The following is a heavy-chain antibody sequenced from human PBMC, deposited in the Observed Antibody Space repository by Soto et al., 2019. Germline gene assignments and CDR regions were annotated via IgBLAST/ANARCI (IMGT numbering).Heavy chain of an antibody. CDR2: LVPMFRTA. D-gene: IGHD3-10*01. V-gene: IGHV1-69*12. J-gene: IGHJ4*02. CDR3: ARGLGASYFPFDF. Sequence: QVHLVQSGAEVKKPGSSVKVACKTSGRTFSDSAINWLRQTPGEGLEWMGGLVPMFRTANYAPNLQGRVSITADESTSTVFMELSSLTFEDTAVYYCARGLGASYFPFDFWGQGTLVTVSS. CDR1: GRTFSDSA.